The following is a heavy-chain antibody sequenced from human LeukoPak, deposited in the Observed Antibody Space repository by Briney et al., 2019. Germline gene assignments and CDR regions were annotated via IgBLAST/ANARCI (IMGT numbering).Heavy chain of an antibody. CDR1: GDSVSSNNAT. V-gene: IGHV6-1*01. J-gene: IGHJ5*02. Sequence: SQTLSLTCAISGDSVSSNNATWNWIRQSPPRGLEWLGRTYYRSKWYNDYALSVKSRITVNPDTSKNQFSLHLNSVTPEDTAVYYCVRDRAVAGTINWLDPWGQGTLVTVSS. D-gene: IGHD6-19*01. CDR3: VRDRAVAGTINWLDP. CDR2: TYYRSKWYN.